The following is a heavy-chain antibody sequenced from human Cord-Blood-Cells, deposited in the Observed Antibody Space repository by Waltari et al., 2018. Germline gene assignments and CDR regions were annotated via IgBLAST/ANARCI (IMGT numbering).Heavy chain of an antibody. D-gene: IGHD2-2*01. V-gene: IGHV6-1*01. CDR1: GDSVSSNSAA. CDR2: TYYRSKWYN. CDR3: ARAGYCSSTSCDAFDI. Sequence: QVQLQQAGPGLVRPSQTLSLTCAISGDSVSSNSAAWNWIRQSPSRGLEWLGRTYYRSKWYNDYAVSGKSRITINQDTSKNHFSLQLNSVTHEDTAVYYCARAGYCSSTSCDAFDIWRQGTMVTVPS. J-gene: IGHJ3*02.